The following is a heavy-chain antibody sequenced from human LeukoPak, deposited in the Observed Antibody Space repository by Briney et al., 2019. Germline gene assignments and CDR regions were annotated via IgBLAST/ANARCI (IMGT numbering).Heavy chain of an antibody. D-gene: IGHD3-16*01. CDR1: GFTFSSYW. Sequence: GGSLRLSCATSGFTFSSYWMDWARQAPGKGLEWVASINHNGNVNYYVDSVKGRFTISRDNAKNSLYLQMSNLRAEDTAVYFCARGGGLDVWGQGATVTVSS. J-gene: IGHJ6*02. V-gene: IGHV3-7*03. CDR3: ARGGGLDV. CDR2: INHNGNVN.